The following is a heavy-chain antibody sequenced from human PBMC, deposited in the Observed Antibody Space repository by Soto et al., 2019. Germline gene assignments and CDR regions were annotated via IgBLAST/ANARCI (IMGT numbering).Heavy chain of an antibody. D-gene: IGHD4-17*01. CDR2: IVVGSGNT. CDR1: EFTFTSSA. V-gene: IGHV1-58*01. Sequence: ASVKVSCKASEFTFTSSAVQWVRQARGQRLEWIGWIVVGSGNTNYAQKFQERVTITRDMSTSTAYMELSSLRSEDTAVYYCAAALRYGDYGHWGQGTLVTVSS. J-gene: IGHJ4*02. CDR3: AAALRYGDYGH.